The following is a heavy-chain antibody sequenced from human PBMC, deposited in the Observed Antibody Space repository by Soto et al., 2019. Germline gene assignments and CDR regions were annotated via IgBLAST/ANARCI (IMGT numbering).Heavy chain of an antibody. J-gene: IGHJ4*02. CDR2: MSYDGSKE. V-gene: IGHV3-30-3*01. Sequence: QVQLVESGGGVVQPGRSLRLSCAASGFTFSYYSFHWVRQAPGKGLEWVAVMSYDGSKEYYADSMKGRVTISRDNSKNTVYLQMNSLRVEDTAMYRCARGGSSGWLGHFDYWGQGALVTVSS. CDR1: GFTFSYYS. D-gene: IGHD6-19*01. CDR3: ARGGSSGWLGHFDY.